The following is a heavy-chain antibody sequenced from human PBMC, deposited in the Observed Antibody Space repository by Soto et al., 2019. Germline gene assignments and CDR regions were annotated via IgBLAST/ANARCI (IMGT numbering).Heavy chain of an antibody. Sequence: EVQLLESGGGLVQPGGSLRLSCAASGFTFSTYAMNWVRQAPGNGLEWVSAISGSGGSIHYADSVQGRCIISRDNSKNTLYLQRNSMRDEDTAEYHCVKGYWKGDVWGQGTTVTVSS. J-gene: IGHJ6*02. CDR1: GFTFSTYA. CDR2: ISGSGGSI. CDR3: VKGYWKGDV. V-gene: IGHV3-23*01. D-gene: IGHD1-1*01.